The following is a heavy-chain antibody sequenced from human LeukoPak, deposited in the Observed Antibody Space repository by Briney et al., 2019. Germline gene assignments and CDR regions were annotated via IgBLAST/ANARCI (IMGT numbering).Heavy chain of an antibody. CDR1: GYTFTCSG. J-gene: IGHJ3*02. CDR2: ISTYTGNT. D-gene: IGHD1-26*01. Sequence: ASGKLSCKAAGYTFTCSGISWVRQAPGQGLEWMGWISTYTGNTTYAQTLQGRVTMTTDTSTRTAYVEVRSLRSDDTAVYYCARNGKATIADAFDIWGQGTMVTVSS. V-gene: IGHV1-18*01. CDR3: ARNGKATIADAFDI.